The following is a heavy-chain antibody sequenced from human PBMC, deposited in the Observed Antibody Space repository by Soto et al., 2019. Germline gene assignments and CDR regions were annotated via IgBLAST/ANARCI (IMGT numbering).Heavy chain of an antibody. J-gene: IGHJ3*01. CDR1: GFSFSADGVG. D-gene: IGHD3-16*01. CDR3: AHAFGGTIWPTDAFDV. V-gene: IGHV2-5*02. CDR2: IYWDDDT. Sequence: QITLKESGPTLVKPTQTLTLTCIFSGFSFSADGVGVGWIRQPPGKALEWLALIYWDDDTRYRPSLKSRLTITKHSSKNQVVLTMTNMDPLATATYYCAHAFGGTIWPTDAFDVWGQATLVTVSS.